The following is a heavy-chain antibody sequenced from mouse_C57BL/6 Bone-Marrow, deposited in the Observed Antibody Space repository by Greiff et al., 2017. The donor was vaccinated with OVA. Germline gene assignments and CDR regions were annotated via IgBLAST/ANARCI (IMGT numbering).Heavy chain of an antibody. CDR1: GFSLTSYG. J-gene: IGHJ3*01. D-gene: IGHD1-1*01. CDR3: ARKDDYYGSSSFAY. Sequence: VQLQQSGPGLVQPSQNLSITCTVSGFSLTSYGVHWVRQSPGKGLEWLGVIWRGGSTDYNAAFISRLSISKDISKSQVFFKRNSLQADDTAIYYCARKDDYYGSSSFAYWGQGTLVTVSA. V-gene: IGHV2-2*01. CDR2: IWRGGST.